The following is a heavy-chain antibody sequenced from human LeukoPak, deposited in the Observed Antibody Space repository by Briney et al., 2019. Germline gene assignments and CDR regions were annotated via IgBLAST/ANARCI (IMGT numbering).Heavy chain of an antibody. CDR1: GGSLSSVSYD. D-gene: IGHD5-18*01. V-gene: IGHV4-61*01. J-gene: IGHJ4*02. CDR2: IYYSGST. CDR3: ARGTRGYSYGYVAY. Sequence: SETLSLTCPVSGGSLSSVSYDWSWIRQPPGKGLEWIGYIYYSGSTNYNPSLKSRVSISVDTSKNQSSLKLSTGAAADTAVYYCARGTRGYSYGYVAYWGQGTLVTVSS.